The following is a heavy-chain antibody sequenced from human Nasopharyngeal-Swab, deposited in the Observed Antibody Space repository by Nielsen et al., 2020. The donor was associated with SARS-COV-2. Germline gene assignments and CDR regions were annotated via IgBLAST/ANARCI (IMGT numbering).Heavy chain of an antibody. V-gene: IGHV4-59*08. J-gene: IGHJ3*02. CDR3: ARLWGSNDYYGSGSYYAFDI. CDR1: GGSISSYY. Sequence: SETLCLTCTVSGGSISSYYWSWIRQPPGKGLEWIGYIYYSGSTNYNPSLKSRVTISVDTSKNQFSLKLSSVTAADTAVYYCARLWGSNDYYGSGSYYAFDIWGQGTMVTVSS. CDR2: IYYSGST. D-gene: IGHD3-10*01.